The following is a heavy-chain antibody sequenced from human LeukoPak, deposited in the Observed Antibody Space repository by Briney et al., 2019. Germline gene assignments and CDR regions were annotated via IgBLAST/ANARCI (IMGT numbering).Heavy chain of an antibody. V-gene: IGHV3-64*01. CDR3: ARWVSRCSGGSCFNWFDP. CDR2: ISSNGGST. CDR1: GFTFSSYA. Sequence: GGSLRLSCAASGFTFSSYAMHWVRQAPGKGLEYVTAISSNGGSTYYANSVKGRFTISRDNSKNTLYLQMGSLRAEDMAVYYCARWVSRCSGGSCFNWFDPWGRGTLVTVSS. J-gene: IGHJ5*02. D-gene: IGHD2-15*01.